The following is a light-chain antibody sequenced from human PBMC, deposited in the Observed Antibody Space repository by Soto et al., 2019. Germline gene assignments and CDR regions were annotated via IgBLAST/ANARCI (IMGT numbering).Light chain of an antibody. Sequence: DIPMTQSPSSVSASIGDRVTITCRASQAIDSWLAWFQQKPGEAPRLLIYAAISLHSGVPSRFSGAGSGTDFSLTISSLQPEDFATYFCQQGNSFPLTFGGGTKVEIK. CDR1: QAIDSW. V-gene: IGKV1-12*01. CDR3: QQGNSFPLT. CDR2: AAI. J-gene: IGKJ4*01.